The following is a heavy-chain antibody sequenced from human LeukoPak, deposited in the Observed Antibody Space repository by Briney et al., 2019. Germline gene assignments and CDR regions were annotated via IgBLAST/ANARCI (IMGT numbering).Heavy chain of an antibody. J-gene: IGHJ4*02. CDR2: ISYDGSNK. Sequence: GRSLRLSCAASGFTFSSYAMHWVRQAPGKGLEWVAVISYDGSNKYYADSVKGRFTISRDNSKNTLYLQMNSLRAEDTAVYYCARGNYDSSGYYYSAFDYWGQGTLATVSS. V-gene: IGHV3-30-3*01. CDR1: GFTFSSYA. D-gene: IGHD3-22*01. CDR3: ARGNYDSSGYYYSAFDY.